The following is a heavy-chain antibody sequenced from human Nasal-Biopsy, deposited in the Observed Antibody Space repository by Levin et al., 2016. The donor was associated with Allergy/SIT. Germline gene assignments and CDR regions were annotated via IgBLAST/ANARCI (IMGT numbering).Heavy chain of an antibody. CDR2: ISSGGTYR. CDR1: GFTFSDYY. D-gene: IGHD2/OR15-2a*01. V-gene: IGHV3-11*06. CDR3: ARDRTVRIRGRGPLDY. Sequence: GESLKISCAASGFTFSDYYMTWIRQAPGKGLEYVSYISSGGTYRKNADSVEGRFTISRDNAKSSLYLQMNSLRVEDTAIYYCARDRTVRIRGRGPLDYWGQGVLVTVSS. J-gene: IGHJ4*02.